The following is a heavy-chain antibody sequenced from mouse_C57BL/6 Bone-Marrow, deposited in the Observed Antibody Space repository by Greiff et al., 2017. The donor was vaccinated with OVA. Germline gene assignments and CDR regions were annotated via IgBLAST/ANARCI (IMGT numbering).Heavy chain of an antibody. Sequence: EVQRVESGPVLVKPGASVKMSCKASGYTFTDYYMNWVKQSHGKSLEWIGVINPYNGGTSYNQKFKGKATLTVDKSSSTAYMELNSLTSEDSAVYYCAREYYGSSYLYWYFDVWGTGTTVTVSA. D-gene: IGHD1-1*01. CDR1: GYTFTDYY. CDR3: AREYYGSSYLYWYFDV. V-gene: IGHV1-19*01. CDR2: INPYNGGT. J-gene: IGHJ1*03.